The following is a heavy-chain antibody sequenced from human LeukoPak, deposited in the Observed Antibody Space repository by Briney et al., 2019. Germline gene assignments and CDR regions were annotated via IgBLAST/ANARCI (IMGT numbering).Heavy chain of an antibody. J-gene: IGHJ3*01. CDR3: ARDETVAGNT. V-gene: IGHV3-9*01. Sequence: PGRSLRLSCAASGFTFDDYAMHWVRQAPGKGLEWVSGISWNSGSIGYADSVKGRFTISRDNAKNSLYLQMNSLRAEDTAVYYCARDETVAGNTWGQGTMVTVSS. CDR2: ISWNSGSI. D-gene: IGHD6-19*01. CDR1: GFTFDDYA.